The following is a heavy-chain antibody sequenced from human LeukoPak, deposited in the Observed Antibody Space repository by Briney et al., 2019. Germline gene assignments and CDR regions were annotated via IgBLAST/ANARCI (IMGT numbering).Heavy chain of an antibody. J-gene: IGHJ4*02. CDR3: AADTSGYDPYYYFDY. CDR2: IVVGSGNT. CDR1: GFTFTSSA. D-gene: IGHD5-12*01. V-gene: IGHV1-58*02. Sequence: ASVKVSCKASGFTFTSSAMQWVRQARGQRLEWIGWIVVGSGNTNYAQKFQERVTITRDISTSTAYMELSSLRSEDTAVYYCAADTSGYDPYYYFDYWGQGTLVTVSS.